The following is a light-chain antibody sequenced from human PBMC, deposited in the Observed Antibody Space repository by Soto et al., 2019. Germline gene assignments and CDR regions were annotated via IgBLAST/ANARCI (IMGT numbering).Light chain of an antibody. CDR2: EAS. CDR3: QQYNNCPLG. V-gene: IGKV3-15*01. J-gene: IGKJ4*01. CDR1: QSVNSD. Sequence: EIVMTQAPATLSVSPGERPTLSCRASQSVNSDLAWYQQKPGQAPRLLIHEASTRATGIPVRFSGSGSGTEFTLNISSLQSEDFAVYYCQQYNNCPLGFGGGTKVEIK.